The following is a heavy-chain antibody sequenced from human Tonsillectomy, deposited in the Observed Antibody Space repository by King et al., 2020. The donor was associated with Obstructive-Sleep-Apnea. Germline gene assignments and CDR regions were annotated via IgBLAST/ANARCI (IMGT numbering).Heavy chain of an antibody. Sequence: VQLVESGGGVVQPGGSLRLSCVASGFIFGNYGMHWVRQAPGRGLEWVTFIRYDGSNEYYADSVTGRFTISRDNSKNRLYLQMNSLRVEDTAMYYCARDHYNSGSLFDYWGQGTLVTVSS. V-gene: IGHV3-30*02. J-gene: IGHJ4*02. CDR2: IRYDGSNE. D-gene: IGHD3-10*01. CDR3: ARDHYNSGSLFDY. CDR1: GFIFGNYG.